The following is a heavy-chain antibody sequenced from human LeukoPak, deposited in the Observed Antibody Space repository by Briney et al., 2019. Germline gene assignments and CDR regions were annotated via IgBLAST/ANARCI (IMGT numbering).Heavy chain of an antibody. CDR2: IYTSGST. CDR3: ARQNYKFDYYYMDV. Sequence: PSETLSLTCTVSGGSISSYYWSWIRQPPGKGLEWIGYIYTSGSTNYNPSLKSRVTISVDTSKNQFSLKLSSVTAADTAVCYCARQNYKFDYYYMDVWGKGTTVTVSS. V-gene: IGHV4-4*09. J-gene: IGHJ6*03. CDR1: GGSISSYY. D-gene: IGHD1-7*01.